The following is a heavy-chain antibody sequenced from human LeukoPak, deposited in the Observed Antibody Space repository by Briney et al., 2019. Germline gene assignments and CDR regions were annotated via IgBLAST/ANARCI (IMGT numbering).Heavy chain of an antibody. CDR3: AKDISYRGSGFFDY. Sequence: GGSLRLSCAASGFTFSNYGVHWVRQAPGKGLEWVAFISYDGSNKYYVDSVKGRFTISRDNAKNSLYLQMNSLRAEDTALYYCAKDISYRGSGFFDYWGQGTLVTVSS. CDR1: GFTFSNYG. D-gene: IGHD3-22*01. J-gene: IGHJ4*02. V-gene: IGHV3-30*18. CDR2: ISYDGSNK.